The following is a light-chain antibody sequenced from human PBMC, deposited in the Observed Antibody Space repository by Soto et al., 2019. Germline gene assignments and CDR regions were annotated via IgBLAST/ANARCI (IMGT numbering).Light chain of an antibody. V-gene: IGKV3-11*01. J-gene: IGKJ1*01. CDR2: DAS. Sequence: EIALTHSPATLSFSPGEIATLSCRASQSVSSYLAWYQQKPGQAPRLLIYDASNRATGIPARFSGSGSGTDFTLTISSLEPEDFAVYYCQQRSNWPWTFGQGTKVDIK. CDR1: QSVSSY. CDR3: QQRSNWPWT.